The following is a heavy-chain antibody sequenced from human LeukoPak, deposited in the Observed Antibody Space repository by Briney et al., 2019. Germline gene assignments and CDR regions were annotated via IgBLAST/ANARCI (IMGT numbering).Heavy chain of an antibody. CDR2: INTSGGST. CDR1: GYTFTSYY. V-gene: IGHV1-46*01. J-gene: IGHJ6*02. CDR3: ARDVPYSSGWSYYYYYGMDV. Sequence: PKASVKVSCKASGYTFTSYYMHWVRQAPGQGLEWMGIINTSGGSTSYAQKFQGRVTMTRDTSTSTVYMELSSLRSEDTAVYYCARDVPYSSGWSYYYYYGMDVWGQGTTVTVSS. D-gene: IGHD6-19*01.